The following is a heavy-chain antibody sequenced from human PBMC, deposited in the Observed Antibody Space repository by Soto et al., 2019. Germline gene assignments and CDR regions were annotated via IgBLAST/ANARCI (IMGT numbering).Heavy chain of an antibody. Sequence: GGSLRLSCAASGFTFSSYAMSWVRQAPGKGLEWVSAISGSGGSTYYADSVKGRFTISRDNSKNTLYLQMNSLRAEDTAVYYCAKDLLRYFDWLLYFDYWGQGTLVTVSS. V-gene: IGHV3-23*01. CDR3: AKDLLRYFDWLLYFDY. CDR1: GFTFSSYA. J-gene: IGHJ4*02. CDR2: ISGSGGST. D-gene: IGHD3-9*01.